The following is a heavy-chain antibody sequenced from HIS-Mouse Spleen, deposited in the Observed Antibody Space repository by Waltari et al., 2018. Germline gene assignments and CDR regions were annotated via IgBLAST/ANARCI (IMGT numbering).Heavy chain of an antibody. V-gene: IGHV4-39*07. CDR3: AREIPYSSSWYDWYFDL. D-gene: IGHD6-13*01. J-gene: IGHJ2*01. Sequence: QLQLQESGPGLVKPSETLSPTCTVSGGSISSSSYYWGWIRLPPGKGLEWIGSIYYSGSTYYNPSLKSRVTISVDTSKNQFSLKLSSVTAADTAVYYCAREIPYSSSWYDWYFDLWGRGTLVTVSS. CDR2: IYYSGST. CDR1: GGSISSSSYY.